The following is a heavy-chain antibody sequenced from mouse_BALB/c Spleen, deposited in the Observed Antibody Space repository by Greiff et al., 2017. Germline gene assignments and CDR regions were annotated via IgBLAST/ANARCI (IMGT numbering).Heavy chain of an antibody. V-gene: IGHV10-3*03. CDR1: GFTFNTYA. CDR3: VREDYNAMDY. CDR2: IRSKSNNYAT. J-gene: IGHJ4*01. Sequence: EVQLVESGGGLVQPKGSLKLSCAASGFTFNTYAMHWVCQAPGKGLEWVARIRSKSNNYATYYADSVKDRFTISRDDSQSMLYLQMNNLKTEDTAMYYCVREDYNAMDYWGQGTSVTVSS.